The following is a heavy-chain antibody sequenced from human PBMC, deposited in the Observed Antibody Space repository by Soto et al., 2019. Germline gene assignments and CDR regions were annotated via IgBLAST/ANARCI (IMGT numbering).Heavy chain of an antibody. CDR3: ARDQYYYDSGYAFDI. Sequence: PGGSLRLSCAASGFPFSSFGMNWVRQAPGKGLEWVSSISWNSDHIFYADSVKGRFTISRDNSKNTLYLQMNSLRAEDTAVYYCARDQYYYDSGYAFDIWGQGTMVTVSS. CDR1: GFPFSSFG. CDR2: ISWNSDHI. V-gene: IGHV3-21*01. D-gene: IGHD3-22*01. J-gene: IGHJ3*02.